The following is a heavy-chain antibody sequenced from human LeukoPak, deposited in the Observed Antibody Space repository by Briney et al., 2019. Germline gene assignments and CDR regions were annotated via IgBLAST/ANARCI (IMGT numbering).Heavy chain of an antibody. J-gene: IGHJ4*02. D-gene: IGHD3-22*01. CDR1: GYTFTGYY. CDR2: INPNSGGT. V-gene: IGHV1-2*02. Sequence: ASVKVSCKASGYTFTGYYMHWVRQAPGQGLEWMGWINPNSGGTNYAQKFQGRVTMTRDTSISTAYMELSRLRSDDTAVYYCARDPKVTYYYDSSGYYDYWGQGTLVTVFS. CDR3: ARDPKVTYYYDSSGYYDY.